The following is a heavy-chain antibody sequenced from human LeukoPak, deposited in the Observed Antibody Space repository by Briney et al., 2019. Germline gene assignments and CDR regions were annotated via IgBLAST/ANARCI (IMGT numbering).Heavy chain of an antibody. CDR3: GKGSTGWSRDP. D-gene: IGHD6-19*01. Sequence: ASVKVSCKPSAYTLTSYDMHWVPQAPGQGLEWMGIINPSGGYTSYTNYAQKFQGRVTMTKDASTGTACKELRDLTADDTAVYYCGKGSTGWSRDPWGQGTLVTVSS. CDR1: AYTLTSYD. V-gene: IGHV1-46*01. J-gene: IGHJ5*02. CDR2: INPSGGYT.